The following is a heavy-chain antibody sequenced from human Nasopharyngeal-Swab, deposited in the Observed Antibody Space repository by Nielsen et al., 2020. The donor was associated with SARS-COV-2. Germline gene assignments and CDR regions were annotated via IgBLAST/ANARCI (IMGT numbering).Heavy chain of an antibody. J-gene: IGHJ4*02. CDR3: AKDLRDGFLDY. V-gene: IGHV3-9*01. CDR2: ISWNSGSI. D-gene: IGHD5-24*01. Sequence: SLKISCAASGFTFDDYAMHWVRQAPGKGLEWVSGISWNSGSIGYADSVKGRFTISRGNAKNSLYLQMNSLRAEDTALYYCAKDLRDGFLDYWGQGTLVTVSS. CDR1: GFTFDDYA.